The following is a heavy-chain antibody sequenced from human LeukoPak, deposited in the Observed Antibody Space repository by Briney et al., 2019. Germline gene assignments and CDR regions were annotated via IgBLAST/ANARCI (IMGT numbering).Heavy chain of an antibody. J-gene: IGHJ6*03. CDR3: AKTTVTSEEYFYYYMDV. CDR1: GYTFTSYG. D-gene: IGHD4-17*01. V-gene: IGHV1-18*01. CDR2: IITYNGNT. Sequence: ASVKVSCKTSGYTFTSYGLSWVRQAPGQGLEWMGCIITYNGNTYYSQKLQGRVNMTTDTSTSTAYMELRSLRSDDTAVYYCAKTTVTSEEYFYYYMDVWGKGTTVTVSS.